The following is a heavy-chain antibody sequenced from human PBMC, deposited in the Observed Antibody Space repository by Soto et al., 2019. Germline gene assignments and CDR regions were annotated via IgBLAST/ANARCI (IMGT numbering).Heavy chain of an antibody. V-gene: IGHV4-39*01. CDR3: VSQRTTVPTQAYFDY. D-gene: IGHD4-17*01. CDR2: VYYRGRS. J-gene: IGHJ4*02. Sequence: SETLSLTCTVSGGSVTNSSYYWGWIRQSPGKGLEWIGSVYYRGRSYSKSSVKSRVTISVDTSKNRFSLSLNFVTASDTAVYFCVSQRTTVPTQAYFDYWGPGALVTVSS. CDR1: GGSVTNSSYY.